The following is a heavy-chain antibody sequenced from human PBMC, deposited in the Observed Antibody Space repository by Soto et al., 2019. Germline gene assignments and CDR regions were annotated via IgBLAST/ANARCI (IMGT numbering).Heavy chain of an antibody. V-gene: IGHV3-53*02. CDR2: IYSNGDT. D-gene: IGHD2-8*01. CDR1: GFSVGSNY. J-gene: IGHJ4*02. CDR3: ARKSDSSPVPEADGV. Sequence: EVQLVETGGGLIQPGGSLRLSCAASGFSVGSNYMTWVRQSPGKGLEWVSLIYSNGDTDYADSVKGGFSISRDNFKNTLYLQMNNLRAEDTAVYHCARKSDSSPVPEADGVWGRGTLVTVSS.